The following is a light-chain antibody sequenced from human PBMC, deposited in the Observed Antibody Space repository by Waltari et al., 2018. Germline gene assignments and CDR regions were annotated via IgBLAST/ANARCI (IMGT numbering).Light chain of an antibody. J-gene: IGKJ1*01. Sequence: DIVLTQTPLSSPVTLGQPASISCRSNQALLNSNGNTYFNWVQQKPGQPPRLLIYHISNRFSGVPDRFSGSGAGTDFTLKISRVEAEDVAVYYCVQSTHFPRTFGQGTKLEIK. CDR1: QALLNSNGNTY. CDR2: HIS. V-gene: IGKV2-24*01. CDR3: VQSTHFPRT.